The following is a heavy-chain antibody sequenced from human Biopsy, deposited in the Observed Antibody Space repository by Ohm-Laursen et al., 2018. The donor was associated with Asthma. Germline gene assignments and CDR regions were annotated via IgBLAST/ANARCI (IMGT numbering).Heavy chain of an antibody. D-gene: IGHD2-2*01. J-gene: IGHJ4*02. V-gene: IGHV1-69*13. CDR2: INSVFGTT. CDR3: ARKAGSCISRTCYSLDF. CDR1: GGTFNTYV. Sequence: SVKVSCKSLGGTFNTYVIGWVRQAPGQGLEWMGGINSVFGTTTYPQKFQDRVTITAGDSTSTVYMELSSLRSEDTAVYYCARKAGSCISRTCYSLDFWGQGTLATVSS.